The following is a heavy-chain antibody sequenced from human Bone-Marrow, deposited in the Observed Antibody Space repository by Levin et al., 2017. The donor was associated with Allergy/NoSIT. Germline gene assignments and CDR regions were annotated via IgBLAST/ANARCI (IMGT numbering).Heavy chain of an antibody. CDR3: ARETVGGSSYVYFDF. Sequence: GGSLRLSCAASGFTFGSFGMHWVRQAPGKGLEWVSSIWYDGSNKYYTESVKGRFTISRDNSKNTLYLQMNSLRAVDTSIYYCARETVGGSSYVYFDFWGQGTLVTVSS. V-gene: IGHV3-33*01. CDR2: IWYDGSNK. D-gene: IGHD1-26*01. J-gene: IGHJ4*02. CDR1: GFTFGSFG.